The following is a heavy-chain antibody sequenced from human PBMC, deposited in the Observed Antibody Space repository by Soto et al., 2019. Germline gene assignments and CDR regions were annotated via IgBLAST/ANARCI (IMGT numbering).Heavy chain of an antibody. D-gene: IGHD2-15*01. J-gene: IGHJ4*02. Sequence: QITLNESGPPLVKPTQTLTLTCTFSGFSLSTRDVGVGWIRQPPGEALEWLGVVYWDDDKTYRPSLKSRLTITKDTSKNQVVLRMTKMDPVDTATYYCAHCRGGVASVWRQGPLVTVSS. CDR1: GFSLSTRDVG. CDR2: VYWDDDK. CDR3: AHCRGGVASV. V-gene: IGHV2-5*02.